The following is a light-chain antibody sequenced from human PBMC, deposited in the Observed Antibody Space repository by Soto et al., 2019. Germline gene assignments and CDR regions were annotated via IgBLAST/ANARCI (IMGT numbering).Light chain of an antibody. CDR2: DDN. CDR1: SSNIGAGYD. Sequence: VLTQPPSVSGAPGQRVAISCAGSSSNIGAGYDLHWYQHLPGTAPKLLIYDDNNRPSGVPDRFSGSRSGTSASLAITGLQAEDEADYYCQSFDSALSAYVFGTGTKVT. V-gene: IGLV1-40*01. J-gene: IGLJ1*01. CDR3: QSFDSALSAYV.